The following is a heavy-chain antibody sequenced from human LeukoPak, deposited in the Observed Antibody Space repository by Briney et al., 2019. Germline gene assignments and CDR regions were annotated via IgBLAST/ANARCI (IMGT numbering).Heavy chain of an antibody. D-gene: IGHD4-17*01. CDR2: IYSGGTT. V-gene: IGHV3-66*02. Sequence: GIXXXSSYMSWVRQAPGKGLEWVSLIYSGGTTYYADSVKGRFTISGDKSKNTLYLQMNSLRVEDTAVYYCARVSSEVTIIDYYYYYMDVWGKGTTVTVSS. CDR3: ARVSSEVTIIDYYYYYMDV. J-gene: IGHJ6*03. CDR1: GIXXXSSY.